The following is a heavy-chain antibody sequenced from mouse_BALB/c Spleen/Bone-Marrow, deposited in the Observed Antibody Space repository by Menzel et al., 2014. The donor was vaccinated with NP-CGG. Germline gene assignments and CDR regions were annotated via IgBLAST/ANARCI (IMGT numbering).Heavy chain of an antibody. V-gene: IGHV1-87*01. CDR2: IYPGDGDT. Sequence: VQLQQSGAELARPGASVKLSCKASGYIFTSYWMQWVKQRPGQGLEWIGAIYPGDGDTRYTQKFKGKATLTADKSSSTAYMQLSSLASEDSAVYYCSRGGGYWGQGTTLRVSS. CDR3: SRGGGY. J-gene: IGHJ2*01. CDR1: GYIFTSYW.